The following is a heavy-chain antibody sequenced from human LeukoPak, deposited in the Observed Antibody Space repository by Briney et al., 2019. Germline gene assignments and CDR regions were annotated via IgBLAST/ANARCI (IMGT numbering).Heavy chain of an antibody. Sequence: PGGSLRLSCATSGFTFSTYWMSWVRQAPGKGLEWVANIKKDGSEKYYVGSVKGRFTISRDNAKNSLYLQMNSLRAEDTAVYYCANGDGFDYWGQGTLVTVSS. CDR2: IKKDGSEK. J-gene: IGHJ4*02. V-gene: IGHV3-7*01. CDR3: ANGDGFDY. D-gene: IGHD5-24*01. CDR1: GFTFSTYW.